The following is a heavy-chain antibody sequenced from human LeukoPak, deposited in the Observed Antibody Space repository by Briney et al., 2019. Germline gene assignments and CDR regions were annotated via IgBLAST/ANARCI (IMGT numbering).Heavy chain of an antibody. CDR1: GGSISSGGYY. D-gene: IGHD1-26*01. J-gene: IGHJ6*02. V-gene: IGHV4-31*03. CDR2: IYYSGST. Sequence: PSQTLSLTCTVSGGSISSGGYYWSWIRQHPGKGLEWIGYIYYSGSTYYNPSLKSRVTISVDTSKNQFSLKLSSVTAADTAVYYCARAGGAPYYYYYGMDVWGQGTTVTVSS. CDR3: ARAGGAPYYYYYGMDV.